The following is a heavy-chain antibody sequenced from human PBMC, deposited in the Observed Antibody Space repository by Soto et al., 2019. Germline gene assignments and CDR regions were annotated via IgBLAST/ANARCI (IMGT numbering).Heavy chain of an antibody. V-gene: IGHV3-23*01. CDR2: ISGSGGST. D-gene: IGHD6-13*01. J-gene: IGHJ4*02. Sequence: EVQLLESGGGLVQPGGSLRLSCAASGFTFSSYAMSWVRQAPGKGLEWVSGISGSGGSTYYADSVKGQFTISRDNSKNTLYLQVNSLRAEDTAVYYCAKDGPTDYSSSWLGYWGQGTLVTVSS. CDR1: GFTFSSYA. CDR3: AKDGPTDYSSSWLGY.